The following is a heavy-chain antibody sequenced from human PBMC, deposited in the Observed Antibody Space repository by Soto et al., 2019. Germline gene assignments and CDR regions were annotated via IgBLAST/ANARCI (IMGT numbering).Heavy chain of an antibody. D-gene: IGHD2-21*01. CDR3: ARTRACDGTVCIGVLEY. Sequence: SETLCLTYSVFGGSISSYHWCWVGRPPGKGLEWIGYIYNSATTNYNPSLSSRVTMSLDTSKNQFSLKLSSVAAADTAVYYCARTRACDGTVCIGVLEYWGQGTLVTVSS. J-gene: IGHJ4*02. CDR1: GGSISSYH. CDR2: IYNSATT. V-gene: IGHV4-59*01.